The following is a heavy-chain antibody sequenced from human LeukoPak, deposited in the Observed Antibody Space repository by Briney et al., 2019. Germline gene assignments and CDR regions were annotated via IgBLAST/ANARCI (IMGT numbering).Heavy chain of an antibody. Sequence: PGGSLRLSCAASGFSFSSYAMAWVRQAPGKGLEWVSTISGSGGSTHYADSVKGRFTTSRDNSKNTLYLQMNSLRAEDTDVYYCAKDPYYYDSSGYGYGMDVWGQGTTVTVSS. CDR2: ISGSGGST. CDR3: AKDPYYYDSSGYGYGMDV. V-gene: IGHV3-23*01. D-gene: IGHD3-22*01. CDR1: GFSFSSYA. J-gene: IGHJ6*02.